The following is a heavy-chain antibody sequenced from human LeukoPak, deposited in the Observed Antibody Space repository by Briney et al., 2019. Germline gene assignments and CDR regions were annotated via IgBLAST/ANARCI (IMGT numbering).Heavy chain of an antibody. CDR3: ARDSYSSYLQDY. V-gene: IGHV4-39*07. CDR1: GGSFSSSSYY. J-gene: IGHJ4*02. Sequence: SETLSLTCAVYGGSFSSSSYYWGWIRQPPGKGLEWIGSIYYSGSTYYNPSLKSRVTISVDTSKNQFSLKLSSVTAADTAVYYCARDSYSSYLQDYWGQGTLVTVSS. CDR2: IYYSGST. D-gene: IGHD6-19*01.